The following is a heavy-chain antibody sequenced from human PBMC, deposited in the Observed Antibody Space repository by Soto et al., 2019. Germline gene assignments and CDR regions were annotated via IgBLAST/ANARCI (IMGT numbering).Heavy chain of an antibody. V-gene: IGHV3-7*01. J-gene: IGHJ4*02. D-gene: IGHD1-1*01. CDR1: GFTFSSYW. CDR2: IKQDGSEK. CDR3: AREGGWNDVLALDY. Sequence: GGSLRLSCAASGFTFSSYWMSWVRQAPGKGLEWVANIKQDGSEKYYVDSVKGRFTISRDNAKNSLYLQMNSLRAEDTAVYYCAREGGWNDVLALDYWGQGTLVTVSS.